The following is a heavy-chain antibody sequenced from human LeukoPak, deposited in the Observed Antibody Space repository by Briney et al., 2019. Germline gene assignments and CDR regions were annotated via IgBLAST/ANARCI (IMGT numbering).Heavy chain of an antibody. CDR2: ISSSGSTI. D-gene: IGHD3-10*01. J-gene: IGHJ3*01. Sequence: GGSLRLSCAASGFTFSSYEMNWVRQAPGKGLEWVSYISSSGSTIYYADSVKGRFTISRDNAKNSLYLQKNSLRAEDTAVYYCAREWFGELVWGQGTMVTVSS. V-gene: IGHV3-48*03. CDR3: AREWFGELV. CDR1: GFTFSSYE.